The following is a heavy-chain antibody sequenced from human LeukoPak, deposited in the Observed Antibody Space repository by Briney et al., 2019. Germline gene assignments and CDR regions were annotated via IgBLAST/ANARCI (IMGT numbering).Heavy chain of an antibody. CDR2: ISAYNGNT. CDR3: AREAPRGMIVVVPLFGY. J-gene: IGHJ4*02. CDR1: GYTFTSYG. D-gene: IGHD3-22*01. Sequence: GASVKVSCKASGYTFTSYGISWVQQAPGQGLEWMGWISAYNGNTNYAQKLQGRVTMTTDTSTSTAYMELRSLRSDDTAVYYCAREAPRGMIVVVPLFGYWGQGTLVTVSS. V-gene: IGHV1-18*01.